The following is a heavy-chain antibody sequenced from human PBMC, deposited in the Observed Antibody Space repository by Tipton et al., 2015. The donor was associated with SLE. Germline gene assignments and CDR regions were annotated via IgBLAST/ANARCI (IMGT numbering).Heavy chain of an antibody. CDR1: GGSFSGYY. V-gene: IGHV4-34*01. Sequence: TLSLTCAVYGGSFSGYYWSWIRQPPGKGLEWIGEINHSGSTNCNPSLKSRVTISVDTSKNQFSLKLSSVTAADTAVYYCARGDGITMVQGQDYFDYWGQGTLVTVSS. D-gene: IGHD3-10*01. J-gene: IGHJ4*02. CDR2: INHSGST. CDR3: ARGDGITMVQGQDYFDY.